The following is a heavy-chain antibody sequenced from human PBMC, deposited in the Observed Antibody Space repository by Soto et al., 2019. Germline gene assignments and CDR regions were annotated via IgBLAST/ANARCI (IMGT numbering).Heavy chain of an antibody. V-gene: IGHV3-9*01. Sequence: EVQLVESGGGLAQPGRSLRLSCAASGFSFDGYAMHWVRQAPGKGLEWVSGINWSGNRIRYADSVKGRFTISRDNAKNSLYLQMNSLRDEDTALYYCAKGGDSGLTFIDFWGQGTQVTVSS. CDR2: INWSGNRI. D-gene: IGHD6-19*01. J-gene: IGHJ4*02. CDR3: AKGGDSGLTFIDF. CDR1: GFSFDGYA.